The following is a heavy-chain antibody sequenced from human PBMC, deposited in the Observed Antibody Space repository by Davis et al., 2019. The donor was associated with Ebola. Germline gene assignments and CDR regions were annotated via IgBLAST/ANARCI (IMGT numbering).Heavy chain of an antibody. CDR1: GFTFSTYW. Sequence: ESLKISCDASGFTFSTYWMHWVRQAPGKGLVWVSRITSDGSSTNYADSVKGRFTISRDNAKNTLYLQMNSLKVEDTAVYYCARDRRDYYMDVWGKGTTVTVS. J-gene: IGHJ6*03. V-gene: IGHV3-74*01. CDR2: ITSDGSST. CDR3: ARDRRDYYMDV.